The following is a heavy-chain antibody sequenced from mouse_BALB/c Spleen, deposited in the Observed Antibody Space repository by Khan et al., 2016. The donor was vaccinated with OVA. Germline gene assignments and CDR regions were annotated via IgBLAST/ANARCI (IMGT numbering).Heavy chain of an antibody. Sequence: QVHLKQSGAELAKPGASVKLSCKASGYTFTNYWIHWVKQRPGQGLEWIGNINPRTGNTDYNQNFKGKATLTADKSSSTAYMQLSSLKSEDAAVYFCARRALDDELDYWGQGTSLTVSS. CDR1: GYTFTNYW. D-gene: IGHD3-3*01. V-gene: IGHV1-7*01. J-gene: IGHJ4*01. CDR2: INPRTGNT. CDR3: ARRALDDELDY.